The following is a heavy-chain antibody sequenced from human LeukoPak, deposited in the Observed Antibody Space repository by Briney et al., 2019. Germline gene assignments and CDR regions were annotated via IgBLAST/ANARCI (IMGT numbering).Heavy chain of an antibody. D-gene: IGHD3-10*01. CDR3: ARVEEGYGSGRRENYFYYYMDV. V-gene: IGHV4-59*01. Sequence: SETLSLTCTVSGGSIRSYYWSWIRQPPGKGLEWIGYIHYSGSTNYNPSLKSRVTISVDTSKNQFSLKLSSVTAADTAVYYCARVEEGYGSGRRENYFYYYMDVWGEGTTVTISS. J-gene: IGHJ6*03. CDR1: GGSIRSYY. CDR2: IHYSGST.